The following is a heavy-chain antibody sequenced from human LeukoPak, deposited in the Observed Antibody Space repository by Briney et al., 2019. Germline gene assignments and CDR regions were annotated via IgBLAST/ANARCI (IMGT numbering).Heavy chain of an antibody. V-gene: IGHV4-38-2*02. Sequence: SETLSLTCTVSGYSISSGYYWGWIRQPPGKGLEWIGSIYHSGSTYYNPSLKSRVTISVDTSKNQFSLKLSSVTAADTAVYYCARHLGLWFGDENWFDPWGQGTLVTVSS. CDR3: ARHLGLWFGDENWFDP. D-gene: IGHD3-10*01. J-gene: IGHJ5*02. CDR1: GYSISSGYY. CDR2: IYHSGST.